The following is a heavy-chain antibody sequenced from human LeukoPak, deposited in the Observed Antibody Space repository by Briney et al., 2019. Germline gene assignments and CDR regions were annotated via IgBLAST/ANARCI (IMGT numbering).Heavy chain of an antibody. CDR1: GGSISSYY. Sequence: SETLSLTCTVSGGSISSYYWSWIRQPPGKGLEWIGYTYYSGSTNYNPSLKSRVTISVDTSKNQFSLKLSSVTAADTAVYYCARGSLGHDAFDIWGQGTMVTVSS. V-gene: IGHV4-59*01. CDR3: ARGSLGHDAFDI. CDR2: TYYSGST. J-gene: IGHJ3*02.